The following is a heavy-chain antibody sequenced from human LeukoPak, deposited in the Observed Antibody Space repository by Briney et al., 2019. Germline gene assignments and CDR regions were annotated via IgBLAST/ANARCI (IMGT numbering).Heavy chain of an antibody. CDR2: IWYDGSNK. CDR3: ARDMVGSGWVTYYYYYYMDV. V-gene: IGHV3-33*01. J-gene: IGHJ6*03. CDR1: GFTFSSYG. Sequence: GGSLRLSCAASGFTFSSYGMHWVRQAPGKGLEGVAVIWYDGSNKYYADSVKGRFTISRDNSKNTLYLQMNSLRAEDTAVYYCARDMVGSGWVTYYYYYYMDVWGKGTTVTASS. D-gene: IGHD6-19*01.